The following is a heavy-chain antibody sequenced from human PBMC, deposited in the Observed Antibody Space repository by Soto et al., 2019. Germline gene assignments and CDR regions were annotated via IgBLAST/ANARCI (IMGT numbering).Heavy chain of an antibody. V-gene: IGHV3-23*01. D-gene: IGHD3-3*01. Sequence: EVQLLESGGGLVQPGGSLRLSCSASGFPFTSYAMSWVRQAPGKGLEWVSGISGSGGDTKSADSVKGRFTISRDNFKNMLYLQMYSLRAEDTAVYYCAKHDFWTFYNSGLDSWGQGTLVTVSS. J-gene: IGHJ4*02. CDR1: GFPFTSYA. CDR3: AKHDFWTFYNSGLDS. CDR2: ISGSGGDT.